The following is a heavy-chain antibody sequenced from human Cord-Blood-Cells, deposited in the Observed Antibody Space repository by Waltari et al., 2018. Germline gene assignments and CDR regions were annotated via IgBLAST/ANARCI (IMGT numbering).Heavy chain of an antibody. J-gene: IGHJ4*02. D-gene: IGHD1-26*01. CDR3: ASPGTRYSGSYYY. V-gene: IGHV1-46*01. CDR1: GYTFTSYY. CDR2: INPSGGST. Sequence: QVQLVQSGAEVKKPGASVKVSCKASGYTFTSYYMHWVRQAPGQGLEWMGIINPSGGSTSDAQKFQGRVTLIRDTCTSTVYMELSSLRSEDTAVYYCASPGTRYSGSYYYWGQGTLVTVSS.